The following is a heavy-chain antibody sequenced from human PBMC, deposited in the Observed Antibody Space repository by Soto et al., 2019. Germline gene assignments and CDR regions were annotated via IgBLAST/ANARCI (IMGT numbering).Heavy chain of an antibody. CDR3: AGDRGGFDY. CDR2: ISPYNSNT. V-gene: IGHV1-18*01. Sequence: QVQLVQSGGEVKKPGASVKVSCKASGYTFTNYGISWVRQAPGQGLEWMGWISPYNSNTNYAQKFQGRVTMTTDTSTSTAYMELRGLRSDDTAVYYWAGDRGGFDYRGQGTLVTVSS. CDR1: GYTFTNYG. D-gene: IGHD3-10*01. J-gene: IGHJ4*02.